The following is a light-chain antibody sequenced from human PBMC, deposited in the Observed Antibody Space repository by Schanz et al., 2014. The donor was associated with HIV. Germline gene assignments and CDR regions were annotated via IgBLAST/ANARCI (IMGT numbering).Light chain of an antibody. CDR2: GAS. J-gene: IGKJ4*01. V-gene: IGKV3-11*01. CDR3: QQRSDWPLT. CDR1: QSVSSY. Sequence: EIVLTQSPATLSLSPGERATLSCRASQSVSSYLAWYQQKPGQAPRLLIYGASNRATGIPDRFSGGGSGTDFTLTISSLEPEDFAVYYCQQRSDWPLTFGGGTKVEI.